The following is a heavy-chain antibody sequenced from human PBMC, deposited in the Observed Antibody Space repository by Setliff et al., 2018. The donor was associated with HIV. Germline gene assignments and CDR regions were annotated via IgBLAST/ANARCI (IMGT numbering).Heavy chain of an antibody. J-gene: IGHJ2*01. CDR2: IFYSGST. CDR3: RTGDTSVEWYFDL. V-gene: IGHV4-39*01. Sequence: SETLSLTCTVSGGSISSSSYYWGWVRQPPGKGLEWIGSIFYSGSTYYNPSLKSRVTISVDTSKNQFSLRLTSVTAADTAVYYCRTGDTSVEWYFDLWGRGTLVTVSS. D-gene: IGHD7-27*01. CDR1: GGSISSSSYY.